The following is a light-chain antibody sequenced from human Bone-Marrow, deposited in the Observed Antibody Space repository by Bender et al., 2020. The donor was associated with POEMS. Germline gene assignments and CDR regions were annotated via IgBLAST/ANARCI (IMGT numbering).Light chain of an antibody. V-gene: IGLV2-14*02. CDR2: EVS. CDR3: SSYTISNTWV. J-gene: IGLJ3*02. Sequence: QSALTQPASVSGSPGQSVTISCTGTRNDIGTYDLVSWYQQHPGKAPKVLIYEVSKWPSGVSNRFSGSKSGNTASLTISGLQAEDEADYYCSSYTISNTWVFGGGTKLTVL. CDR1: RNDIGTYDL.